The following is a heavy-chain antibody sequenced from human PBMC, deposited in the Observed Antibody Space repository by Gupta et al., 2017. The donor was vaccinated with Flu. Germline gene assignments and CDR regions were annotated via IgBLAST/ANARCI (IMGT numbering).Heavy chain of an antibody. D-gene: IGHD2/OR15-2a*01. J-gene: IGHJ4*02. V-gene: IGHV4-39*01. Sequence: QLQLQESGPGLVKPSETLSLICTVSGGSISDTSYSWGWIRQPPGKGLEWIGNVGYSGNTFYNPSLKSRVTISVDTSKNQFSLKLSSVTAADTAVNYCARRITYGKTFDYWGQGSLVTVSS. CDR3: ARRITYGKTFDY. CDR2: VGYSGNT. CDR1: GGSISDTSYS.